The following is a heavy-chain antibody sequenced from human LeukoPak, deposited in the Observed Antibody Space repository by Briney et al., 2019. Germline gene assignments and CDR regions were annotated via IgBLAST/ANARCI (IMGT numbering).Heavy chain of an antibody. CDR3: AKKTLYYDSKD. J-gene: IGHJ4*02. D-gene: IGHD3-22*01. CDR2: ISGSGGST. Sequence: GGSLRLSCAASGLTFSSYAMSWVRQAPGKGLEWVSAISGSGGSTYYADSVKGRFTISRDNSKNTLYLQMNSLRAEDTAVYYCAKKTLYYDSKDWGQGTLVTVSS. CDR1: GLTFSSYA. V-gene: IGHV3-23*01.